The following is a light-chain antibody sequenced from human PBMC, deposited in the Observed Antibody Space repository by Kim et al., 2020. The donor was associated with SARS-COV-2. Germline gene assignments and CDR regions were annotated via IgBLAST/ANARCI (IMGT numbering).Light chain of an antibody. Sequence: QSITISCTESRSDVGGYNYVTWYQQHPGKAPKLIIYGVSNRPSGVSNRFSGSKSGNTASLTISGLQAEDEADYYCSSYTSSSTRVFGGGTKLTVL. CDR1: RSDVGGYNY. V-gene: IGLV2-14*03. J-gene: IGLJ3*02. CDR3: SSYTSSSTRV. CDR2: GVS.